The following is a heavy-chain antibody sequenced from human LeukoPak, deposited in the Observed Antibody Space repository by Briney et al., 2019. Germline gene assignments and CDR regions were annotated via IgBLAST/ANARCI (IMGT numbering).Heavy chain of an antibody. J-gene: IGHJ4*02. D-gene: IGHD2-21*01. Sequence: PGGSLRLSCAASELIFSGSWMNWVRQAPGKGLEWVATINPDGNKKGLADSVRGRFTISRDDAENSLYLQMNSLRVEDTAVYYCARDFAYKKFDYWGQGTLVTVSS. V-gene: IGHV3-7*03. CDR2: INPDGNKK. CDR1: ELIFSGSW. CDR3: ARDFAYKKFDY.